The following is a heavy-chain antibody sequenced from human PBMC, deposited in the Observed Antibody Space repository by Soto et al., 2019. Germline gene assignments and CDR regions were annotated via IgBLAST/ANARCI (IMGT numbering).Heavy chain of an antibody. CDR2: IVPFFGTP. CDR3: ARANXEDMITHYYDALDV. CDR1: GGTFGTYG. D-gene: IGHD3-16*01. V-gene: IGHV1-69*13. Sequence: SVKVSCKASGGTFGTYGISWVRQAPGQGLEWMGGIVPFFGTPDYAENLQGRVTITADESTSTAYMELSSLRSGDTAVYYCARANXEDMITHYYDALDVWGQGTTXTVSS. J-gene: IGHJ6*02.